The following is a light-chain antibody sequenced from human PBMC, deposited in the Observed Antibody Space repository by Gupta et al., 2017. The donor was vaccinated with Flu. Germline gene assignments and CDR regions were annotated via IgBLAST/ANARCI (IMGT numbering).Light chain of an antibody. CDR1: SSDVGGYNL. J-gene: IGLJ1*01. CDR3: CSDRGTSLYV. V-gene: IGLV2-14*03. CDR2: EVN. Sequence: QSALTQPASVSGSPGQSITISCTGTSSDVGGYNLVYSYQQHPGKVSKLIIYEVNKRPSGFSNRFIGSKSGNTASLTISGLQADDEADYYCCSDRGTSLYVFGTGTTVAVL.